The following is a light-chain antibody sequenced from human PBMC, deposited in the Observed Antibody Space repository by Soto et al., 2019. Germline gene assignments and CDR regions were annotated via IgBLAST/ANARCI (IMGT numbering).Light chain of an antibody. CDR2: GAS. V-gene: IGKV3-20*01. J-gene: IGKJ1*01. CDR1: ESVSSSY. Sequence: ETELTQAPGTLSLSPGERATLSCRASESVSSSYLAWYQQKPGQAPRLVIYGASSRATGIPDRFSGSGSGTDFTLTISRLEPEDFAVYYCQQYGSSPWTFGQGTKVDIK. CDR3: QQYGSSPWT.